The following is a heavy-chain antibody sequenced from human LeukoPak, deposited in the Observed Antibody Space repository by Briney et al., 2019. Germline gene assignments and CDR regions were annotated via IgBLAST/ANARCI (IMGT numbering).Heavy chain of an antibody. CDR2: IYASGST. CDR1: GGSISSTTYY. J-gene: IGHJ4*02. CDR3: ARGTLDYGLKNYYNIDF. Sequence: PSETLSLTCTVSGGSISSTTYYWSWIRQPAGKGLEWIGRIYASGSTKYNPSLKSRVTISVDTSKNQFSLKLSSVTAADTAVYYCARGTLDYGLKNYYNIDFWGQGTLVTVSS. V-gene: IGHV4-61*02. D-gene: IGHD3-10*01.